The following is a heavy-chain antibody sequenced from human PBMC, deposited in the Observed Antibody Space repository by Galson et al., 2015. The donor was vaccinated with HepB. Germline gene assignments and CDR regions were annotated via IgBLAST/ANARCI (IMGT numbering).Heavy chain of an antibody. V-gene: IGHV1-69*13. Sequence: SVKVSCKASGGTFSSYAISWVRQAPGQGLEWMGGIIPIFGTANYAQKFQGRVTITADESTSTAYMELSSLRSEDTAVYYCATPLGVGNSVVDAFDIWGQGTMVTVSS. J-gene: IGHJ3*02. CDR1: GGTFSSYA. CDR2: IIPIFGTA. CDR3: ATPLGVGNSVVDAFDI. D-gene: IGHD4-23*01.